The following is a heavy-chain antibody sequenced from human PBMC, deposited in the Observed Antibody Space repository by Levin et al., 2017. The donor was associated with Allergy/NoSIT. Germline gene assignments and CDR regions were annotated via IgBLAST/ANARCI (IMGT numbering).Heavy chain of an antibody. Sequence: ASVKVSCKASGYTFKNYGISWVRQAPGQGLEWMGWISTHNGNTNYAQSFQGRVTMTTDTSTSTADMELRSLISDDTAVYYCARFVVAPVSYFYTDVWGKGTTVTVSS. V-gene: IGHV1-18*01. CDR1: GYTFKNYG. J-gene: IGHJ6*03. CDR2: ISTHNGNT. CDR3: ARFVVAPVSYFYTDV. D-gene: IGHD2-2*01.